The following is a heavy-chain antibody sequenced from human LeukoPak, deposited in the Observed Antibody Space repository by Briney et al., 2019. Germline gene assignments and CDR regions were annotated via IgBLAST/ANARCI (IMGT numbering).Heavy chain of an antibody. Sequence: GGSLRLSCAASGFTFDDYAMHWVRQAPGKCLEWVSGISWNSGSIGYADSVKGRFTISRDNAKNSLYLQMNSLRAEDTAVYYCASAVTMVREQNYYFDYWGQGTLVTVSS. J-gene: IGHJ4*02. V-gene: IGHV3-9*01. CDR3: ASAVTMVREQNYYFDY. CDR2: ISWNSGSI. D-gene: IGHD3-10*01. CDR1: GFTFDDYA.